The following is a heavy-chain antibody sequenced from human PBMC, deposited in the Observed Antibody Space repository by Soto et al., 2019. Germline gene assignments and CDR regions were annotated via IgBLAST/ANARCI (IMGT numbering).Heavy chain of an antibody. CDR1: GFTFSSYA. CDR2: ISNSSSAI. Sequence: GGSLRLSCAASGFTFSSYAMNWLRQAPGKGLEWVSYISNSSSAIYYADSVKGRFTISRDNAKNSLYLQMNSLRDEDTAVYYCARANYYDSSGYHPFFDYWGQGTLVTVSS. V-gene: IGHV3-48*02. CDR3: ARANYYDSSGYHPFFDY. D-gene: IGHD3-22*01. J-gene: IGHJ4*02.